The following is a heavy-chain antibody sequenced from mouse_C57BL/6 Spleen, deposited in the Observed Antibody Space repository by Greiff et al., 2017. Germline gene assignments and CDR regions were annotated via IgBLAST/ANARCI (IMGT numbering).Heavy chain of an antibody. CDR1: GYTFTSYW. J-gene: IGHJ2*01. V-gene: IGHV1-64*01. CDR2: IHPNSGST. CDR3: ARLGREYCDY. Sequence: QVQLPQPGAELVKPGASVKLSCKASGYTFTSYWMHWVKQRPGQGLEWIGMIHPNSGSTNYNEKFKSKATLTVNKSSSTAYMQLSSLTSDDSAVYYCARLGREYCDYWGQGTTLTVSS. D-gene: IGHD4-1*01.